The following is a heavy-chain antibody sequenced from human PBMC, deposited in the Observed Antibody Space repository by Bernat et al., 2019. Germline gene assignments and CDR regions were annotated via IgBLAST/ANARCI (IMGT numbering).Heavy chain of an antibody. CDR3: ARLVDYYYDSKGWFDP. D-gene: IGHD3-22*01. CDR1: GGSISSSSYY. J-gene: IGHJ5*02. V-gene: IGHV4-39*01. Sequence: QLQLQESGPGLVKPSETLSLTCTVSGGSISSSSYYWGWIRQPPGKGLEWIGSIYYSGSTYYNPSLKSRVTISVDTSKNQFSLKLSSVTAADTAVYYCARLVDYYYDSKGWFDPWGQGTLVTVSS. CDR2: IYYSGST.